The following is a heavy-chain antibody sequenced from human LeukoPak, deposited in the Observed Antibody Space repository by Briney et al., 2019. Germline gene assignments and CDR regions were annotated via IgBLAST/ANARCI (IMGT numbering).Heavy chain of an antibody. CDR1: GFTFSDYY. CDR2: ISSSGNTI. D-gene: IGHD3-10*01. J-gene: IGHJ4*02. V-gene: IGHV3-11*04. Sequence: GWSLRLSCAASGFTFSDYYMSWIRHAPGKGLEWVSYISSSGNTIYYADSVKGRFTISRDNTKNSLYLQMNSLRAEDTAVYYCARGGYYGSGSYWAFDYWGQVTLVTVSS. CDR3: ARGGYYGSGSYWAFDY.